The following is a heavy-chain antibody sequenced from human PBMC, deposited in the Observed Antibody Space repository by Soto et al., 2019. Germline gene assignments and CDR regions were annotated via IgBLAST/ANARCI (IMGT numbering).Heavy chain of an antibody. CDR2: ISGSGGNI. CDR1: GLSFDTYA. Sequence: EVQLLESGGGWVKPGGSLRLSCVVSGLSFDTYAMSWVRQAPGKGLEWVSVISGSGGNIWYADSVKDRFTISRDNSKNTLYLQMSSLRVEDTAVYYCARDGGPVFITFDFWGQGTLVTVSS. J-gene: IGHJ4*02. V-gene: IGHV3-23*01. D-gene: IGHD3-22*01. CDR3: ARDGGPVFITFDF.